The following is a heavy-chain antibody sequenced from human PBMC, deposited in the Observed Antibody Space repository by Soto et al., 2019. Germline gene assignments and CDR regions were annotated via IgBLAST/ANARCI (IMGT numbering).Heavy chain of an antibody. V-gene: IGHV1-69*15. CDR2: IIPIFGTR. D-gene: IGHD2-15*01. CDR3: AKDGGREGYFSNWFDP. J-gene: IGHJ5*02. CDR1: GGTFSNYA. Sequence: QVQLVQSGAEVKKPGSSVKVPCKASGGTFSNYAITWVRQAPGQGLEWLGRIIPIFGTRDYAQKFQGRVTISADESTTTAYMELSSLRSDDTAVYYCAKDGGREGYFSNWFDPWGQGTLVTVSS.